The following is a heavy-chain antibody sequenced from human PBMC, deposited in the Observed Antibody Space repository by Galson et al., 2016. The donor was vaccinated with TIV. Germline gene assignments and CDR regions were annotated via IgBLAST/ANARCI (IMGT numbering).Heavy chain of an antibody. CDR1: GSTFGDYF. CDR3: ASGCSGGTCEEY. D-gene: IGHD2-15*01. Sequence: SLRLSCAGSGSTFGDYFMYWIRQAPGKGLEWVSYISSSGITRRYADSVKGRFTISRDNAKKSLYLQMNSLRAQDTAIYYCASGCSGGTCEEYWGQGTLVSVSP. J-gene: IGHJ4*02. CDR2: ISSSGITR. V-gene: IGHV3-11*01.